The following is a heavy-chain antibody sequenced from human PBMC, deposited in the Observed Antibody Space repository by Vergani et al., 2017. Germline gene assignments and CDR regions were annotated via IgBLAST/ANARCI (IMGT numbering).Heavy chain of an antibody. CDR2: IYYSGST. V-gene: IGHV4-39*01. CDR3: ARHSXVEWLVKLGWIDP. Sequence: QLQLQESGPGLVKPSATLTLTCSVSGACIRSSNYYWGWIRQPPGKGLEWIASIYYSGSTYYNPSLKSRVTISVDTSKNQFSLKLSSVTAADTAVYFCARHSXVEWLVKLGWIDPWGQGILVTVSS. CDR1: GACIRSSNYY. D-gene: IGHD6-19*01. J-gene: IGHJ5*02.